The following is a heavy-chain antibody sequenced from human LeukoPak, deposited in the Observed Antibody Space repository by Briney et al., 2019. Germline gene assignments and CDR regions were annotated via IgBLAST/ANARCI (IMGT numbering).Heavy chain of an antibody. CDR3: ARGLFGEFVLDY. CDR2: ISSSSSYI. J-gene: IGHJ4*02. CDR1: GFTFSSYS. D-gene: IGHD3-10*01. V-gene: IGHV3-21*01. Sequence: PGGSLRLSCAASGFTFSSYSMNWVRQAPGKGLEWVSSISSSSSYIYYADSVKGRFTISRDNAKNSLYLQMNSLRAEDTAVYYCARGLFGEFVLDYWGQGTLVTVSS.